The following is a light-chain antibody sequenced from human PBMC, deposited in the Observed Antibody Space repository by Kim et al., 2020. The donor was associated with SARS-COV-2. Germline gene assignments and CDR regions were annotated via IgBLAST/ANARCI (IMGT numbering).Light chain of an antibody. CDR2: GKN. J-gene: IGLJ3*02. V-gene: IGLV3-19*01. CDR3: NSRDSSGDHVV. Sequence: ALGQTVRITCQGDSLRSYYATWYQQKPRQAPILVIFGKNNRPSGIPDRFSGSSSGNTASLTITGAQAEDEADYYCNSRDSSGDHVVFGGGTQLTVL. CDR1: SLRSYY.